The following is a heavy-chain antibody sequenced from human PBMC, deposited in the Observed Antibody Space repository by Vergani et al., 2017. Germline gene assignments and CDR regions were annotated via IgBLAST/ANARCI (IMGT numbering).Heavy chain of an antibody. V-gene: IGHV4-4*09. CDR3: ARHVPEFGVVGNWVDP. Sequence: QVQLQESGPGLVKPSETLSLTCTVSGGSISSYYWSWIRQPPGKGLEWIGYIYTSRSTNYNPYLKSRVTISVDTSKNQVSLKLSSVTAADTAVYYCARHVPEFGVVGNWVDPWGQGTLVTGSS. CDR1: GGSISSYY. D-gene: IGHD3-3*01. J-gene: IGHJ5*02. CDR2: IYTSRST.